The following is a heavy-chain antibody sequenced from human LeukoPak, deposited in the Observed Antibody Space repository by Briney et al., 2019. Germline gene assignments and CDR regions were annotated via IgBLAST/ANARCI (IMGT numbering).Heavy chain of an antibody. CDR2: TSYDGSNK. J-gene: IGHJ4*02. D-gene: IGHD6-19*01. V-gene: IGHV3-30*04. Sequence: GGSLRLSCAASGFTFSSYSMHWVRQAPGKGLEWVAVTSYDGSNKYYADSVKGRFTISRDNSKNTLYLQMNSLRAEDTAVHYCAKDQSGAVAGTDYWGQGTLVTVSS. CDR3: AKDQSGAVAGTDY. CDR1: GFTFSSYS.